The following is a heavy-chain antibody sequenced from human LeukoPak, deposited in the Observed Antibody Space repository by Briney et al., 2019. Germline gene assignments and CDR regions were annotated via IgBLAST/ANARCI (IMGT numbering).Heavy chain of an antibody. CDR3: ARGAPVGATTLGFDY. Sequence: PSETLSLTCSVSGASLTIYYWNWIRQPAGKGLEWIGRYASGTTTHNPSLKSQFTMSVDTSKKQVSLKLTSVTAADTAVYYCARGAPVGATTLGFDYWGQGTLVTVSS. J-gene: IGHJ4*02. CDR2: YASGTT. D-gene: IGHD1-26*01. CDR1: GASLTIYY. V-gene: IGHV4-4*07.